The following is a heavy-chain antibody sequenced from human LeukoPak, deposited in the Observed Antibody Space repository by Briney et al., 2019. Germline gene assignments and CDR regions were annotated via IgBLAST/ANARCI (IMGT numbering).Heavy chain of an antibody. D-gene: IGHD5-18*01. CDR1: GGSISNYY. CDR3: ASTSTAMVYSGWYCIDY. J-gene: IGHJ4*02. V-gene: IGHV4-59*08. Sequence: SETLSLTCTVSGGSISNYYWRWLRQPPGKGLEWIGYIYYSGSTNYNPSLKSRVTISVDTSKNQFSLKLSSVTAADTALYYCASTSTAMVYSGWYCIDYWGQGTLVTVSS. CDR2: IYYSGST.